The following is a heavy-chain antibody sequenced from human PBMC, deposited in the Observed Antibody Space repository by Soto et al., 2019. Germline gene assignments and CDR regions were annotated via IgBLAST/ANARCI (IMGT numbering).Heavy chain of an antibody. D-gene: IGHD3-3*01. CDR3: ARCSPPPRIRFFGVVPPLRMAV. CDR1: GGSFSGYY. Sequence: SETLSLTCSVYGGSFSGYYWSWIRQPPGKGLEWIGEINHSGSTNYNPSLKSRVTISVDTSKNQFSLKLSSVTAADTAVYYCARCSPPPRIRFFGVVPPLRMAVWGKGTTVTVSS. J-gene: IGHJ6*03. CDR2: INHSGST. V-gene: IGHV4-34*01.